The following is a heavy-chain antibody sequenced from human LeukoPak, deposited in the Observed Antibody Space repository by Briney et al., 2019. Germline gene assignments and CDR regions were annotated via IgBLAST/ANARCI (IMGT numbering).Heavy chain of an antibody. CDR3: AKDRLLGSSYGQPWAY. Sequence: GGSLRLSCAASGFTFSSYGMHWVRQAPGKGLEWVAVIWYDGSNKYYADSVKGRFTISRDNSKNTLYLQMSSLRAEDTAVYYCAKDRLLGSSYGQPWAYWGQGTLVTVSS. CDR2: IWYDGSNK. CDR1: GFTFSSYG. V-gene: IGHV3-33*06. D-gene: IGHD5-18*01. J-gene: IGHJ4*02.